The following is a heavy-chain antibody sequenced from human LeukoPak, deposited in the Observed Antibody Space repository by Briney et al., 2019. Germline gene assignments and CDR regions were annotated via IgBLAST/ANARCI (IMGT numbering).Heavy chain of an antibody. J-gene: IGHJ4*02. CDR2: IYYSGST. CDR3: ARSLLWFGELSTVDY. CDR1: GGSISSGGYY. Sequence: SETLSLTCTVPGGSISSGGYYSSWIRQHPGKGLEWLGYIYYSGSTYYNPSLKSRVTISVDTSKNQFSLKLSSVTAADTAVYYCARSLLWFGELSTVDYWGQGTLVTVSS. V-gene: IGHV4-31*02. D-gene: IGHD3-10*01.